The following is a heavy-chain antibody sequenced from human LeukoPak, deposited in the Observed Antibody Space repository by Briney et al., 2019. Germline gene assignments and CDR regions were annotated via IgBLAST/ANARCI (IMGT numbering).Heavy chain of an antibody. CDR1: GFTFDNYA. V-gene: IGHV3-9*01. CDR3: TQDVSNGYRSVNFDY. CDR2: ISWNSGTI. J-gene: IGHJ4*02. D-gene: IGHD6-19*01. Sequence: GGSLRLSCAASGFTFDNYAMNWVRQVPGKGLEWISLISWNSGTIGYADSVKGRFTISRDNANNFLYLQMNSLRVEDTAVYYCTQDVSNGYRSVNFDYWGQGILVTVSS.